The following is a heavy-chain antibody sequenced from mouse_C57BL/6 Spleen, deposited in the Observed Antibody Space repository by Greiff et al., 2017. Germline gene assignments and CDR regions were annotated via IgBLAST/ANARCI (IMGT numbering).Heavy chain of an antibody. Sequence: EVQLQQSGPELVKPGASVKISCKASGYTFTDYYMNWVKQSHGKSLEWIGDINPNNGGTSYNQKFKGKATLTVAKSSSTAYMELRSLTSEDSAVYYCASHYDYAAWFAYWGQGTLVTVSA. CDR2: INPNNGGT. CDR3: ASHYDYAAWFAY. J-gene: IGHJ3*01. CDR1: GYTFTDYY. V-gene: IGHV1-26*01. D-gene: IGHD2-4*01.